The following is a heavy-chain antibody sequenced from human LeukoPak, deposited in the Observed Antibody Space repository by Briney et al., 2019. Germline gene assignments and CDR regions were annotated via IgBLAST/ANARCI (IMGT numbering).Heavy chain of an antibody. J-gene: IGHJ4*02. CDR2: ISYDGSNK. V-gene: IGHV3-30*03. CDR3: AREARTDCTNGVCYGSPFFDY. D-gene: IGHD2-8*01. CDR1: GFTFSSYG. Sequence: PGGSLRLSCEASGFTFSSYGMHWVRQAPGKGLGWVAVISYDGSNKYYADSVKGRFTISRDNSKNTLYLQMNSLRAEDTAVYYCAREARTDCTNGVCYGSPFFDYWGQGTLVTVSS.